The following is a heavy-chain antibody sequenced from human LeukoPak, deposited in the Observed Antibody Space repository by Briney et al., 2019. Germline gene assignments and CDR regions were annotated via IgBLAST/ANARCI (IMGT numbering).Heavy chain of an antibody. CDR2: INPTGSAT. CDR3: ARDNSVGDIAWWFDP. Sequence: GASVKVSCKASGYTFTSYAMNWVRQAPGQGLEWVGLINPTGSATLYAQKFQGRVTLTRDMSTNTDYMELRSLKSEDTAVYYCARDNSVGDIAWWFDPWGQGTLVTVPS. D-gene: IGHD3-10*01. V-gene: IGHV1-46*01. J-gene: IGHJ5*02. CDR1: GYTFTSYA.